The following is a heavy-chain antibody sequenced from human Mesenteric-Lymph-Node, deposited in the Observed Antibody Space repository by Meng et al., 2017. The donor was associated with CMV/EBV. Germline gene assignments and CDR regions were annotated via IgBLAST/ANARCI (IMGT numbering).Heavy chain of an antibody. CDR3: ARAYSSSWYFWFDP. CDR2: MYHSGNT. CDR1: GDSISGSGYY. Sequence: SETLSLTCSVSGDSISGSGYYWGWIRQPPGKGLEWIASMYHSGNTYYNPSLKTRVTISVDTSKKQFSLKLSSVTAADTAVYYCARAYSSSWYFWFDPWGQGTLVTVSS. J-gene: IGHJ5*02. D-gene: IGHD6-13*01. V-gene: IGHV4-39*07.